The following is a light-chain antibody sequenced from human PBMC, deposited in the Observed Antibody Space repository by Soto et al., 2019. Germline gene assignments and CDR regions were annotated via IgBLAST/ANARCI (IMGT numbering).Light chain of an antibody. J-gene: IGKJ5*01. CDR1: QSISSY. CDR3: QQPNSYPIT. Sequence: DIHMTQSPSSLSASVVDIVTITFLASQSISSYLNWYQQKPGKAPKVLIYAASSLQSGVPSRFSGSGSGTDFTLTISSLQPEDFATYYCQQPNSYPITFGQGTRLEIK. CDR2: AAS. V-gene: IGKV1-39*01.